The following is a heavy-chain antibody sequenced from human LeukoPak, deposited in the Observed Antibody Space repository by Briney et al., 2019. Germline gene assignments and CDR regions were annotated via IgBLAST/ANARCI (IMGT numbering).Heavy chain of an antibody. CDR2: IIPIFGTA. V-gene: IGHV1-69*13. J-gene: IGHJ4*02. CDR3: ARGTIENFVRTGIAAAGPYFDY. CDR1: GGTFSSYA. D-gene: IGHD6-13*01. Sequence: ASVKVSCKASGGTFSSYAISWGRQAPGQGLEWMGGIIPIFGTANYAQKFQGRVTITADESTSTAYMELSSLRSEDTAVYYCARGTIENFVRTGIAAAGPYFDYWGQGTLVTVSS.